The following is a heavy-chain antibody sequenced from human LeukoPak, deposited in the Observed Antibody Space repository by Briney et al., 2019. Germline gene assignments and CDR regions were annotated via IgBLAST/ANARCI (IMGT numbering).Heavy chain of an antibody. J-gene: IGHJ4*02. CDR2: IYSSGST. V-gene: IGHV4-59*01. D-gene: IGHD2-15*01. CDR1: GASISSYY. CDR3: ARGGSGNSGY. Sequence: SETLSLTCTVSGASISSYYWSWIRQPPGKGLEWIGYIYSSGSTDYNPSLKSRVTISVDTSKNQFSLKLSSVTAADTAVYYCARGGSGNSGYWGQGTLVTASS.